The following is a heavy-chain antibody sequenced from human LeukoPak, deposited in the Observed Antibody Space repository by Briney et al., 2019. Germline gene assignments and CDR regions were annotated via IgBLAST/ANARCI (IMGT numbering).Heavy chain of an antibody. CDR1: GGSISSYY. Sequence: SETLSLTCTVSGGSISSYYWSWIRQPPGKGLEWIGYIYYSGSTNYNPSLKSRVTISVDTSKNQFSLKLSSVTAADTAVYYCARGPPRLDAFDIWGQGTMVTVSS. V-gene: IGHV4-59*01. CDR2: IYYSGST. J-gene: IGHJ3*02. CDR3: ARGPPRLDAFDI.